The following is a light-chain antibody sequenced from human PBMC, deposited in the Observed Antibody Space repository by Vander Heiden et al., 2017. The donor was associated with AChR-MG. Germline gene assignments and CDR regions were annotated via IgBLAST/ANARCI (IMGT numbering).Light chain of an antibody. CDR1: SSDVGGYDF. J-gene: IGLJ2*01. CDR3: CSYAGSYVV. V-gene: IGLV2-11*01. CDR2: DVR. Sequence: QSALTQPRSVPGSPGQPVTIPCTGTSSDVGGYDFVSWYQQYPGKAPKVMIYDVRKRPSGVPDRFSGSKSGNTASLTISGLQADDEADYYCCSYAGSYVVFGGGTKLTVL.